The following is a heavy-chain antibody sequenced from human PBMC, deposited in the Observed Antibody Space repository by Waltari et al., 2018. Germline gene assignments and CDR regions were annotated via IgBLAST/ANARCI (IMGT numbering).Heavy chain of an antibody. CDR3: ARGKGGSSWFFDY. CDR1: GFTFSEYT. J-gene: IGHJ4*02. Sequence: EVQVVESGGGLVKPGGSHRLSCAGSGFTFSEYTFNWVREAPGKGLEWVSSISSSSSYKQYADSVKGRFTISRDNAKNSMYLQMNSLRVEDTGVYYCARGKGGSSWFFDYWGQGALVTVSS. V-gene: IGHV3-21*01. D-gene: IGHD6-13*01. CDR2: ISSSSSYK.